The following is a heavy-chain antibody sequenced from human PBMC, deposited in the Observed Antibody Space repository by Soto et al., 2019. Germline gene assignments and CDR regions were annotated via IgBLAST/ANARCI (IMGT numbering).Heavy chain of an antibody. Sequence: EVQLLESGGGLVQPGGSLRLSCAASGFTFSTYAMSWVRQAPGKGLEWVSAIDSSGVYIYYADSVTGRFTVSRDNSKSKPYPQKNSLGAEDPALYLCASRQADARARNLDHWGQGTLVPVSS. CDR3: ASRQADARARNLDH. CDR1: GFTFSTYA. V-gene: IGHV3-23*01. J-gene: IGHJ4*02. D-gene: IGHD1-1*01. CDR2: IDSSGVYI.